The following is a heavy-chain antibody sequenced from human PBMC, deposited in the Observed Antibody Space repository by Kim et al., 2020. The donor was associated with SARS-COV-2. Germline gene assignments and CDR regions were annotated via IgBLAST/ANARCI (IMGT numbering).Heavy chain of an antibody. CDR3: AKESPLVYSSFNWFDP. Sequence: VKGRFTISRDNSKNTLYLQMNSLRAEDTAVYYCAKESPLVYSSFNWFDPWGQGTLVTVSS. J-gene: IGHJ5*02. D-gene: IGHD6-6*01. V-gene: IGHV3-30*02.